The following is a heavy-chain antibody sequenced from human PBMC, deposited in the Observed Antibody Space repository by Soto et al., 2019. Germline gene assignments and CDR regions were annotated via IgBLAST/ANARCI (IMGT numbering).Heavy chain of an antibody. CDR3: ARLTVTTDYYYYMDV. D-gene: IGHD4-17*01. CDR2: IYYSGST. V-gene: IGHV4-59*08. Sequence: QVQLQESGPGLVKPSETLSLTCTVSGGSISSYYWSWIGQPPGKGLEWIGYIYYSGSTNYNPSLKSRVTISVDTSKNQFSLKLSSVTAADTAVYYCARLTVTTDYYYYMDVWGKGTTVTVSS. J-gene: IGHJ6*03. CDR1: GGSISSYY.